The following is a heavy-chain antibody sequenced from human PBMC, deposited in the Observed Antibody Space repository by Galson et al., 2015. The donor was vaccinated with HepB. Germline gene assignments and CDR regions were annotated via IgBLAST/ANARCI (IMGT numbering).Heavy chain of an antibody. V-gene: IGHV3-15*01. CDR2: ISSETGGGAA. CDR3: IPWDGYNRG. D-gene: IGHD5-24*01. J-gene: IGHJ4*02. CDR1: GFAFSNAW. Sequence: SLRLSCAASGFAFSNAWMSWVRQAPGKGLEWVGRISSETGGGAADDAVDVEGRFPIAKGDSKNTLYLQINSLKSEETDVYYCIPWDGYNRGWGQGTLVTVSS.